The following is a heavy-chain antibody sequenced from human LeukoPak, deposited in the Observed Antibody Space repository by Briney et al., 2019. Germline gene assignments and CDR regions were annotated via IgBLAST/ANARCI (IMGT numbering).Heavy chain of an antibody. V-gene: IGHV1-2*02. CDR1: GYSFTVYY. D-gene: IGHD1-14*01. CDR2: ITAHNGGT. CDR3: ARTKNLYPGWFDP. Sequence: GASVTVSFKASGYSFTVYYIHWVGQAPGQGLEWMGWITAHNGGTNYAQKFQGGVSMTRDTAISTAYIELSRLRSDDTAVYYCARTKNLYPGWFDPWGQGTLVTVSS. J-gene: IGHJ5*02.